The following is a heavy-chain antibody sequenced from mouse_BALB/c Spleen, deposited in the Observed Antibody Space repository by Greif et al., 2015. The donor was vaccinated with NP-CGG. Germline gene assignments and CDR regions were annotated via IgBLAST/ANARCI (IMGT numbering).Heavy chain of an antibody. J-gene: IGHJ3*01. V-gene: IGHV1S41*01. CDR3: ARFYYDYDGLAY. CDR1: GYTFTSYW. Sequence: DLVKPGASVKLSCKASGYTFTSYWINWIKQRPGQGLEWIGRIAPGSGSTYYNEMFKGKATLTVDTSSSTAYIQLSSLSSEDSAVYFCARFYYDYDGLAYWGQGTLVTVSA. D-gene: IGHD2-4*01. CDR2: IAPGSGST.